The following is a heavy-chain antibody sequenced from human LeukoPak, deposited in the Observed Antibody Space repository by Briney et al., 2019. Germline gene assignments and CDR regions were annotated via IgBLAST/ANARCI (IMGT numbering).Heavy chain of an antibody. CDR1: GFSVTSNY. CDR3: ARGAELAPSDY. D-gene: IGHD1-1*01. J-gene: IGHJ4*02. V-gene: IGHV3-66*01. Sequence: GGSLRLSCAASGFSVTSNYMSWVRQAPGKGLEWVSVIYSDGTTYYADSVKGRFTISRDNSKNTLYLQMNSLRAEDTAVYYCARGAELAPSDYWGQGTLVTVSS. CDR2: IYSDGTT.